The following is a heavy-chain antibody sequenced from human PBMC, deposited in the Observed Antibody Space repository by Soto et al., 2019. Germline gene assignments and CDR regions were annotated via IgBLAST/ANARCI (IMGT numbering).Heavy chain of an antibody. V-gene: IGHV4-4*02. J-gene: IGHJ5*02. Sequence: QVQLQESGPGLVKPSGTLSLACAVSGDSVSSNNWWSWVRQPPGKGLEWIGEIYPGVTTNYNPSLKSRVTISLDKSNNQFSLELSSVTAADTAVYYCARGSMWRVDPWGQGTLVTVSS. CDR3: ARGSMWRVDP. CDR2: IYPGVTT. CDR1: GDSVSSNNW. D-gene: IGHD2-21*01.